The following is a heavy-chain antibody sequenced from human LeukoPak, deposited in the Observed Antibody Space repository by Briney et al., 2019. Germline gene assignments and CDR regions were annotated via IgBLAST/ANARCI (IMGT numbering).Heavy chain of an antibody. D-gene: IGHD6-19*01. Sequence: GSLRLSCAASGFTFSDYYMSWIRQPPGKGLEWIGEINHSGSTNYNPSLKSRVTISVDTSKNQFSLKLSSVTAADTAVYYCARQPRSGWYNYWGQGTLVTVSS. J-gene: IGHJ4*02. CDR2: INHSGST. CDR3: ARQPRSGWYNY. V-gene: IGHV4-34*01. CDR1: GFTFSDYY.